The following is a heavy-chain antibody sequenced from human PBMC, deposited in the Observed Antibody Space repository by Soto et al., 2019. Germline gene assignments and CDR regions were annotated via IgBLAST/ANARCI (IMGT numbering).Heavy chain of an antibody. CDR3: ARNGGPLGSYYYGMDV. J-gene: IGHJ6*02. Sequence: QVQLVQSGAEVKKPGSSVKVSCKASGGTFSSYAISWVRQAPGQGLEWMGGIIPIFGTANYAQKFQGRVTITADESTSTDYMELSSLRSEDTAVYYCARNGGPLGSYYYGMDVWGQGTTVTVSS. CDR1: GGTFSSYA. V-gene: IGHV1-69*12. D-gene: IGHD3-16*01. CDR2: IIPIFGTA.